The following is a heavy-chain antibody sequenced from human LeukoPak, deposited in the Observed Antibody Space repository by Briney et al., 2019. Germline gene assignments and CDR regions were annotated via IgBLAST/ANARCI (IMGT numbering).Heavy chain of an antibody. CDR3: ARGYCSGGSCYHIDY. CDR2: IRRSGNTI. D-gene: IGHD2-15*01. V-gene: IGHV3-11*04. CDR1: GFTFSDYY. Sequence: GGSLRLSCAASGFTFSDYYMSWIRQAPGKGLEWVSYIRRSGNTIYYADSVKGRFAISRDNAKNTLYLQMNSLRAEDTAVYYCARGYCSGGSCYHIDYWGQGTLVTVSS. J-gene: IGHJ4*02.